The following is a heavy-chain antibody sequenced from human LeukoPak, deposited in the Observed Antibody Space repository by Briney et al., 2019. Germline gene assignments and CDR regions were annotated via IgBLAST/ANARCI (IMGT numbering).Heavy chain of an antibody. D-gene: IGHD3-3*01. Sequence: QPGGSLRLSCAASGFTFRSYWMHWVRQAPGKGLVWVSRINTDGSSTSYADSVKGRFTISRDNAKNTLYLQMNGLRAEDTAVYYCARAPYDFWSGPYFDYWGQGTLVTVSS. CDR1: GFTFRSYW. CDR2: INTDGSST. J-gene: IGHJ4*02. V-gene: IGHV3-74*01. CDR3: ARAPYDFWSGPYFDY.